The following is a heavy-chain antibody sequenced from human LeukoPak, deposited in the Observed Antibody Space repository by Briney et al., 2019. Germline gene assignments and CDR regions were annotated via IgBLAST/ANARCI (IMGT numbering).Heavy chain of an antibody. J-gene: IGHJ4*02. CDR3: AVSIQAPPIPAFDY. CDR2: IDPKSGVT. V-gene: IGHV1-2*02. Sequence: ASVKVSCKPSGYIFTVYSIRWMRQAPGQGLEWVGRIDPKSGVTNYAKNFQGRVTMTTDTSITTAYMDLSWLTSDDTAVYYCAVSIQAPPIPAFDYWGQGTPVIVSS. CDR1: GYIFTVYS. D-gene: IGHD5-24*01.